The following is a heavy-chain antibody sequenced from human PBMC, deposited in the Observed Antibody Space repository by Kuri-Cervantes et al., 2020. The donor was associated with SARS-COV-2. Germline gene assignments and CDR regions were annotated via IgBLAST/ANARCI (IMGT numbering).Heavy chain of an antibody. J-gene: IGHJ3*02. Sequence: ASVKVSCKASGYTFTDYYIHWVRQAPGQGLEWMGWVNPKTGGTKYAQKFQGRVTMTRDTSISTAYMELSRLRSDDTAVYYCARALPGAFDIWGQGTMVTVSS. CDR1: GYTFTDYY. V-gene: IGHV1-2*02. CDR3: ARALPGAFDI. CDR2: VNPKTGGT.